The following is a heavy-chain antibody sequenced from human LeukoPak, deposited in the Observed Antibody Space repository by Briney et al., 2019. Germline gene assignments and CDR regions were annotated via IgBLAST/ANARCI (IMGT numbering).Heavy chain of an antibody. CDR2: IPYSGAT. V-gene: IGHV4-39*07. CDR1: GGTVTSSTYF. J-gene: IGHJ6*03. D-gene: IGHD1-14*01. Sequence: SETLSLTCTLSGGTVTSSTYFWGWIRQPPGKGLEWIGSIPYSGATYYNPSLKSRVSMSVHTSKNQFSLKLSSVTAADTAVYYCARDGFYYHYYMDVWGEGTTVTVSS. CDR3: ARDGFYYHYYMDV.